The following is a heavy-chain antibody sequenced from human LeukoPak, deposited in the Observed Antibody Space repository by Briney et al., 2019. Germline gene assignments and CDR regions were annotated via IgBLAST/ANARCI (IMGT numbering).Heavy chain of an antibody. CDR2: ISCYNGDT. Sequence: ASVKVSCKASGYTFTHHGIAWVRQAPGQGLEWMGWISCYNGDTTYAQTFQGRVTMTTEKSTNTAYMELRSLRSDDTAVYYCARDPSNTSGRYQYFDVWGRGTLVSVSS. CDR3: ARDPSNTSGRYQYFDV. V-gene: IGHV1-18*01. J-gene: IGHJ2*01. D-gene: IGHD6-19*01. CDR1: GYTFTHHG.